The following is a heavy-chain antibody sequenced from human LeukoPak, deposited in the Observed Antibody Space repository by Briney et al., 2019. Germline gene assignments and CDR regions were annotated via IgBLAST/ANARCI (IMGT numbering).Heavy chain of an antibody. D-gene: IGHD3-22*01. CDR2: INHSGST. V-gene: IGHV4-34*01. CDR3: ARHSWYYYDSSGYFQTYYFDY. CDR1: GGSFSGYY. Sequence: KTSETLSLTCAVYGGSFSGYYWSWIRQPPGKGLEWIGEINHSGSTNYNPSLKGRVIISVDTSKNQFSLKLSSVTAADTAVYYCARHSWYYYDSSGYFQTYYFDYWGQGTLVTVSS. J-gene: IGHJ4*02.